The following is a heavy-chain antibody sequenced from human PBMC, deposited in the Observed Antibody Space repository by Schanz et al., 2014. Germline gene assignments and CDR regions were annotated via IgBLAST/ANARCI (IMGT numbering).Heavy chain of an antibody. V-gene: IGHV3-53*01. CDR2: IYSDGRT. Sequence: VQLVESGGGVVQPGRSLRLSCVASGFTVSSNYMSWVRQAPGKGLEWVSVIYSDGRTYYGDSVKGRFTISRDNSKNTVYLQMNSLRDEDTALYYCAKDLNRVATAPQSWGQGTLVTVSS. CDR3: AKDLNRVATAPQS. J-gene: IGHJ5*02. D-gene: IGHD5-12*01. CDR1: GFTVSSNY.